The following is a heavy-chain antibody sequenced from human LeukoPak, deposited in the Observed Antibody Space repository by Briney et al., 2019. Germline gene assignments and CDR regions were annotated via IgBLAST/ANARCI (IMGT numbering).Heavy chain of an antibody. CDR2: MNANSGNT. CDR3: ARGRTTVRGYYYMDV. J-gene: IGHJ6*03. Sequence: GSVKVSCKASGYTFTSYDINWVRQATGQGLEWMGWMNANSGNTGYAQKFQGRVTMTRNTSISTAYMELSTLRSEDTTVNYCARGRTTVRGYYYMDVWGKGTTVTVSS. V-gene: IGHV1-8*01. CDR1: GYTFTSYD. D-gene: IGHD4-11*01.